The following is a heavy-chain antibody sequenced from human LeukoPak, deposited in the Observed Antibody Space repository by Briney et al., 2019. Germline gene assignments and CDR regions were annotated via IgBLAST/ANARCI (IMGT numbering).Heavy chain of an antibody. J-gene: IGHJ5*02. CDR1: GYTFTGYY. CDR2: IKTNSGDT. V-gene: IGHV1-2*02. Sequence: ASVKVSCKASGYTFTGYYLHWVRQAPGQGLEWMGCIKTNSGDTNYAQKFQGRLTMTRDTSINTAYMELSSLRSDDTAVYYCGRGDKTFDPWGQGTLVTVSS. CDR3: GRGDKTFDP.